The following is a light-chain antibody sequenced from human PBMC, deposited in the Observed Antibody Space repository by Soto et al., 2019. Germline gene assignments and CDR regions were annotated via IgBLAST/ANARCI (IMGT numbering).Light chain of an antibody. V-gene: IGLV2-14*01. CDR2: EVT. J-gene: IGLJ2*01. CDR1: RDDIGAYDY. CDR3: NSYTNSSAVV. Sequence: QSVLPQPASVSGSPGQSITSSCAGTRDDIGAYDYVSWYQQHPGNAPKLLVYEVTNRPSGVSDRFSGSKSGNTASLTISGLQAEDEADYYCNSYTNSSAVVFGGGTKVTVL.